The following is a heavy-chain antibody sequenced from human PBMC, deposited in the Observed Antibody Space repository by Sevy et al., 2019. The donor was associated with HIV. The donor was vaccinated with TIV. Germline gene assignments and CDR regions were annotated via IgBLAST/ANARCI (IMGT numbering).Heavy chain of an antibody. J-gene: IGHJ5*02. CDR2: ISGSGGST. V-gene: IGHV3-23*01. D-gene: IGHD3-22*01. CDR3: AKDWGNYYDSSGSWFDP. CDR1: EFIFTGYW. Sequence: GGSLRLSCAASEFIFTGYWMNWVRQAPGKGLEWVSAISGSGGSTYYADSVKGRFTISRDNSKNTLYLQMNSLRAEDTAVYYCAKDWGNYYDSSGSWFDPWGQGTLVTVSS.